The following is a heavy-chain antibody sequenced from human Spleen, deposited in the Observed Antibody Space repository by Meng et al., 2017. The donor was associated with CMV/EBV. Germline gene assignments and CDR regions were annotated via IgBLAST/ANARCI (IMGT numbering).Heavy chain of an antibody. CDR2: ISSSAGTI. D-gene: IGHD3-3*01. J-gene: IGHJ6*02. CDR3: AKDLGFYDFWDDYSTVYTMDV. Sequence: GESLKISCAASGFTFSDYYMSWIRQAPGKGLEWVSYISSSAGTIYYADSVKGRFTISRDNAKNSLYLQMNSLRAEDTAVYYCAKDLGFYDFWDDYSTVYTMDVWGQGTSVTVSS. CDR1: GFTFSDYY. V-gene: IGHV3-11*01.